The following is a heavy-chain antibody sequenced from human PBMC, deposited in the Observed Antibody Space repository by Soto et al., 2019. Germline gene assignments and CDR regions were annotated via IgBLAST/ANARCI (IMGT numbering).Heavy chain of an antibody. CDR1: GGTFSSYA. V-gene: IGHV1-69*13. Sequence: VASVKVSCKASGGTFSSYAISWVRQAPGQGLEWMGGIIPIFGTANYAQKFQGRVTITADESTSTAYVELSSLRSEDTAVYYCARVSYSSGPTDYYYGMDVWGQGTTVTVSS. CDR3: ARVSYSSGPTDYYYGMDV. D-gene: IGHD6-19*01. J-gene: IGHJ6*02. CDR2: IIPIFGTA.